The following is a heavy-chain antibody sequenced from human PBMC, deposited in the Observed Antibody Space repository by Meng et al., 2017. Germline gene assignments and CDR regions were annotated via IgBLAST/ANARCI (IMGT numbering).Heavy chain of an antibody. CDR1: GGPISSYY. CDR3: ARELVGFTDWFDP. CDR2: IYTSGST. V-gene: IGHV4-4*07. D-gene: IGHD2-15*01. J-gene: IGHJ5*02. Sequence: GRLQWSVPGLGKPSETLSLTCTVAGGPISSYYWSWSRHPAGKGLEWIGHIYTSGSTNYNPSLKSRVTMSVDTSKNQFSLKLSSVTAADTAVYYCARELVGFTDWFDPWGQGTLVTVSS.